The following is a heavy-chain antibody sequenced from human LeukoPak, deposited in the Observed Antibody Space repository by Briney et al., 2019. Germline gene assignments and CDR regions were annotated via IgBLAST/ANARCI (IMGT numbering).Heavy chain of an antibody. D-gene: IGHD3-22*01. Sequence: PGRSLRLSCAASGFTFSSYWMHWVRQAPGKGLVWVSRIKSDGSGTVYADSVKGRFSISRDNAKNTLYLQMNSLRAEDTAVYYCARDDSSARANYWGQGTLVTVSS. CDR3: ARDDSSARANY. CDR1: GFTFSSYW. V-gene: IGHV3-74*01. J-gene: IGHJ4*02. CDR2: IKSDGSGT.